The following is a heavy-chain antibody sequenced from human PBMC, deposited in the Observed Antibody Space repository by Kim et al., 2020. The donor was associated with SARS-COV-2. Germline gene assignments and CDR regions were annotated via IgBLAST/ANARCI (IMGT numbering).Heavy chain of an antibody. J-gene: IGHJ4*02. D-gene: IGHD6-19*01. V-gene: IGHV1-2*02. CDR3: ARNWGSGWYLRDY. Sequence: YAQKFQGRVTMTRDTSISTAYMELSRLRSDDTAVYYCARNWGSGWYLRDYWGQGTLVTVSS.